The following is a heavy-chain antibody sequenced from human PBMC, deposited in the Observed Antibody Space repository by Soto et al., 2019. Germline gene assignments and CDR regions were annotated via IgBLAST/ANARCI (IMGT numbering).Heavy chain of an antibody. V-gene: IGHV4-39*01. CDR2: IYYSGNT. J-gene: IGHJ4*02. Sequence: SETLSLTCTVSDDSISSSSYYWGWIRQPPGKGLEWIGSIYYSGNTYYNPSLKSRVTISVDTSKNQFSLKLSSVTAPDTAVYYCARHGDYTNDPSYLSFDYWGQGTLVTVSS. CDR1: DDSISSSSYY. CDR3: ARHGDYTNDPSYLSFDY. D-gene: IGHD4-4*01.